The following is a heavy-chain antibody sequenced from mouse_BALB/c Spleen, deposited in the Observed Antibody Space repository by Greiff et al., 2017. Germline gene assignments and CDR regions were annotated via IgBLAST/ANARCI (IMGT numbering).Heavy chain of an antibody. D-gene: IGHD2-1*01. CDR3: ARRGNYDAMDY. V-gene: IGHV5-6*01. CDR2: ISSGGSYT. J-gene: IGHJ4*01. CDR1: GFTFSSYG. Sequence: VQLKESGGDLVKPGGSLKLSCAASGFTFSSYGMSWVRQTPDKRLEWVATISSGGSYTYYPDSVKGRFTISRDNAKNTLYLQMSSLKSEDTAMYYCARRGNYDAMDYWGQGTSVTVSS.